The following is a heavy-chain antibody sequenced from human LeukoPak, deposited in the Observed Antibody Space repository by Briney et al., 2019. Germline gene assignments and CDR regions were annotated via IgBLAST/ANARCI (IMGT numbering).Heavy chain of an antibody. CDR1: GFTFSSYG. CDR2: ISDNGGST. CDR3: VSRGYNNY. J-gene: IGHJ4*02. D-gene: IGHD5-18*01. Sequence: GGSLRLSCAASGFTFSSYGMHWVRQTPGKSLEYVSAISDNGGSTYYADSVKGRFTISRDNSKNTVSLQMSSLRAEDTAVYYCVSRGYNNYWGQGTLVTVSS. V-gene: IGHV3-64D*09.